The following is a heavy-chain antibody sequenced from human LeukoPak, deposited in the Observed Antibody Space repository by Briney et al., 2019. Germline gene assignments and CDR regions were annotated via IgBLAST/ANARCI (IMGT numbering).Heavy chain of an antibody. D-gene: IGHD3-22*01. CDR1: GFTFSSYW. J-gene: IGHJ4*02. CDR2: IKQDGSEK. CDR3: ARALGIVVVINTLFDY. Sequence: GGSLRLSCAASGFTFSSYWMSWVRQAPGKGLEWVANIKQDGSEKYYVDSVKGRFTISRDNAKNSLYLQMNSLRAEDTAVYYCARALGIVVVINTLFDYWGQGTLVTVSS. V-gene: IGHV3-7*01.